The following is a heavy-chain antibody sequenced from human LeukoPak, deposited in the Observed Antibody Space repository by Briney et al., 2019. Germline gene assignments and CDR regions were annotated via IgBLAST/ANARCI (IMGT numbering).Heavy chain of an antibody. Sequence: PGGSLRLSCAASGFTFRSYEMHWVRQAPGKGLEWVANIRQDGSEKYYVDSVKGRFTISRDNAKNSLYLQMNSLRAEDTAVYYCARDKYGSGSYYKAPTWFDPWGQGTLVTVSS. V-gene: IGHV3-7*01. CDR2: IRQDGSEK. CDR3: ARDKYGSGSYYKAPTWFDP. J-gene: IGHJ5*02. CDR1: GFTFRSYE. D-gene: IGHD3-10*01.